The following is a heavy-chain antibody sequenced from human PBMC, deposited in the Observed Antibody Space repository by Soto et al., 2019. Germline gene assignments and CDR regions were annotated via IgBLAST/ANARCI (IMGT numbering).Heavy chain of an antibody. CDR2: INAGNGNT. CDR3: ARVAVAGFPYNWFDP. D-gene: IGHD6-19*01. Sequence: GASVKVSCKASGYTFTSYAMHWLRQAPGQRLEWMGWINAGNGNTKYSQKFQGRVTITRDTSASTAYMELSSLRSEDTAVYYCARVAVAGFPYNWFDPWGQGTLVTVSS. CDR1: GYTFTSYA. J-gene: IGHJ5*02. V-gene: IGHV1-3*01.